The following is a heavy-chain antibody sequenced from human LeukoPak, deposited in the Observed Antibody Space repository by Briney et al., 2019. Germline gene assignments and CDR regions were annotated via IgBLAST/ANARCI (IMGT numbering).Heavy chain of an antibody. CDR1: GYTFTGYD. CDR3: ASRSVQLVDFDY. Sequence: ASVKVSCKASGYTFTGYDINWVRQATGQGLEWMGWINPNSGGTNYAQKFQGRVTMTRDTSISTAYMELSRLRSDDTAVYYCASRSVQLVDFDYWGQGTLVTVSS. CDR2: INPNSGGT. J-gene: IGHJ4*02. V-gene: IGHV1-2*02. D-gene: IGHD6-13*01.